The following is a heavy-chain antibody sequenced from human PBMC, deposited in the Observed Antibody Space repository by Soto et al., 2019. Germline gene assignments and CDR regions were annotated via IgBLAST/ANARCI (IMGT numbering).Heavy chain of an antibody. CDR1: RDG. Sequence: RDGWGLIKKSPVRGLEWIGEIYHSGSTNYNPSLYSRVTVSLDKSKNQFSLKLTSVTAADTAIYYCATREGLHDRLDISGHPTIVSGSS. D-gene: IGHD4-4*01. CDR3: ATREGLHDRLDI. V-gene: IGHV4-4*02. J-gene: IGHJ3*02. CDR2: IYHSGST.